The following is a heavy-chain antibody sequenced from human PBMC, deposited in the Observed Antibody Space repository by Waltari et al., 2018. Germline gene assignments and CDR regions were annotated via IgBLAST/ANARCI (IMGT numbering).Heavy chain of an antibody. J-gene: IGHJ6*02. D-gene: IGHD6-13*01. CDR2: IYSGGST. Sequence: EVQLVESGGGLIQPGGSLRLSCAASGFTVSSNYMSWVRKAPGKGLDWVSVIYSGGSTYYADSVKGRFTISRDNSKNTLYLQMNSLRAEDTAVYYCARDASSSTFTSYGMDVWGQGTTVTVSS. V-gene: IGHV3-53*01. CDR3: ARDASSSTFTSYGMDV. CDR1: GFTVSSNY.